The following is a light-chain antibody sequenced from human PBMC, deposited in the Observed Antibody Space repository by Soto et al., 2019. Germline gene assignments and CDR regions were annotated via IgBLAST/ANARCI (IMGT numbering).Light chain of an antibody. Sequence: EIVLTQSPATLSLSPGERATLFCRASQGIGTYLAWYQQRSGQAPRLLIYDASNRATGIPARFSGGGSGTDFTLTVSSLEPEDFAVYYCQQRSNWPPTFGQGTKLEI. CDR1: QGIGTY. J-gene: IGKJ2*01. CDR2: DAS. CDR3: QQRSNWPPT. V-gene: IGKV3-11*01.